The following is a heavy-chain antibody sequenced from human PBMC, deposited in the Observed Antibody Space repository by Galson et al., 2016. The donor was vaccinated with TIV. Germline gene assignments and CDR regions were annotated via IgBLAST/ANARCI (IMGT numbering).Heavy chain of an antibody. J-gene: IGHJ4*02. Sequence: SGFSLNTDGMCVNWIRQPPGKALEWLARIDWDDDKYYSPFLKTRLTISKDTSKNQVVLTLTDMDPVDTATYYCARTPDYYGTSHSHFDHWGQGTLVTVSS. CDR2: IDWDDDK. CDR3: ARTPDYYGTSHSHFDH. V-gene: IGHV2-70*11. D-gene: IGHD3-10*01. CDR1: GFSLNTDGMC.